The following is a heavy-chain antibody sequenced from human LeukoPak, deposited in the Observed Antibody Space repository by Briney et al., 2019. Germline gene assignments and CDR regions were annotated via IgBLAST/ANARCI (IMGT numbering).Heavy chain of an antibody. CDR2: ISSSSSYI. CDR1: GFTFSSYS. Sequence: PGGSLRLSCAASGFTFSSYSMNWVRQAPGKGLEWVSSISSSSSYIYYADSVKGRFTISRDNAKNSLYLQMNSLRAEDTAVYYCSKVMIYHDSSGYPGPIYYFYYWGQGTLVTVSS. J-gene: IGHJ4*02. CDR3: SKVMIYHDSSGYPGPIYYFYY. D-gene: IGHD3-22*01. V-gene: IGHV3-21*01.